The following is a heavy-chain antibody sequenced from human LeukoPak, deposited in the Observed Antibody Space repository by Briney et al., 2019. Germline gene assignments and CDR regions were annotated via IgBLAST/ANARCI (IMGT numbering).Heavy chain of an antibody. Sequence: SETLSLTCAVYGGSFSGYYWSWIRQHPGKGLEWIGEINHSGGTNYNPSLKSRVTISVDTSKNQFSLKLSSVTAADTAVYYCARGSLVMADYWGQGTLVTVSS. D-gene: IGHD3-22*01. CDR2: INHSGGT. V-gene: IGHV4-34*01. CDR3: ARGSLVMADY. J-gene: IGHJ4*02. CDR1: GGSFSGYY.